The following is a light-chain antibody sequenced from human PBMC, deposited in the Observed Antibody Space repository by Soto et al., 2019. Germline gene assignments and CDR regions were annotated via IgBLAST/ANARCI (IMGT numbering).Light chain of an antibody. Sequence: QSALTQPASVSGSPGQSITISCAGGGSDIGANNLVSWYQQHPGTVPRLLIFEVTKRPTGISSRFSGSKSGNTASLTISGLRAEEEADYHCCSYAGSRTFTFGGGNKRTVL. CDR2: EVT. CDR1: GSDIGANNL. J-gene: IGLJ2*01. CDR3: CSYAGSRTFT. V-gene: IGLV2-23*02.